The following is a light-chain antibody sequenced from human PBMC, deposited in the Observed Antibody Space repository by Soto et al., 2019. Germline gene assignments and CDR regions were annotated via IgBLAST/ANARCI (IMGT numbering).Light chain of an antibody. CDR3: QDYRSSLWIT. Sequence: EIVLTQSPGILSLSPGERATLSCRASQSVRSTYLAWYQQKPGQAPRLLIHGASSRATGIPHRFSGSGSGTDFTLTVSRHEDDDFAVYYCQDYRSSLWITFGEGTGLDI. V-gene: IGKV3-20*01. CDR1: QSVRSTY. CDR2: GAS. J-gene: IGKJ5*01.